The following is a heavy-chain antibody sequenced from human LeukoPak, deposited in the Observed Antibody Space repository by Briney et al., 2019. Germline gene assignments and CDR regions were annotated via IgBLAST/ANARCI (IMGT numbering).Heavy chain of an antibody. CDR3: ARRYSSGWYWFDP. CDR2: INHSGST. V-gene: IGHV4-34*01. D-gene: IGHD6-19*01. CDR1: GGSFSGYY. J-gene: IGHJ5*02. Sequence: SETLSLTCAVYGGSFSGYYRSWIRQPPGKGLEWIGEINHSGSTNYNPSLKSRVTISVDTSKNQFSLKLSSVTAADTAVYYCARRYSSGWYWFDPWGQGTLVTVSS.